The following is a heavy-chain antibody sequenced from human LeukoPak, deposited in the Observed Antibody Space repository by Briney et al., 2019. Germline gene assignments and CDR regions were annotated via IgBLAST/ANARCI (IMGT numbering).Heavy chain of an antibody. CDR2: INPGDSDT. V-gene: IGHV5-51*01. D-gene: IGHD5-12*01. CDR1: GYSLTSYW. Sequence: GGSLKISCKVSGYSLTSYWIGWARQMPGKGLGWVGIINPGDSDTLYSPSFQGQVTISVDKSITTAYLQWSRLEASDTAMYYCATTGYSSHWEYYWGQGTLVTVSS. CDR3: ATTGYSSHWEYY. J-gene: IGHJ4*02.